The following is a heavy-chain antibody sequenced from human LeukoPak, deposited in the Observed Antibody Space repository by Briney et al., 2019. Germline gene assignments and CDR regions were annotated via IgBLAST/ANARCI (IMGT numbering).Heavy chain of an antibody. D-gene: IGHD3-3*01. J-gene: IGHJ5*02. CDR3: ARDPPGRITIFGVVNWFDP. CDR1: GFTFSSYA. Sequence: TGGSLRLSCAASGFTFSSYAMHWVRQAPGKGLEWVAVISYDGSNRYYADSVKGRFTISRDNSKNTLYLQMNSLRAEDTAVYYCARDPPGRITIFGVVNWFDPWGQGTLVTVSS. V-gene: IGHV3-30-3*01. CDR2: ISYDGSNR.